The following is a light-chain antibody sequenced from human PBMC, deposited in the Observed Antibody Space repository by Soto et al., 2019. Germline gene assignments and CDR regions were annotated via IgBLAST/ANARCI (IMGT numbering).Light chain of an antibody. J-gene: IGLJ3*02. CDR1: SSNIGSNT. V-gene: IGLV1-44*01. CDR3: AAWDDSLDGVV. CDR2: SNN. Sequence: QSVLTQPPSASRTPGQRVTISCSGGSSNIGSNTVNWYQQFPGTAPTLLIHSNNQRPSGVPDRFSGSKSGTSASLAISGLQSEDEAEYYCAAWDDSLDGVVFGGGTKLTVL.